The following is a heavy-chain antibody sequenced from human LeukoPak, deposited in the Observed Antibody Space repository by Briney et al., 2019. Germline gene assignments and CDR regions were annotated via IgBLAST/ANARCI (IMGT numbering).Heavy chain of an antibody. CDR2: IYSGGST. Sequence: GGSLRLSCVASGFTVSSNYMSWVRQAPGKGLEWVSVIYSGGSTYYADSVKGRFTISRDNSKNTLYLQMNSLRAEDTAVYYCARGADDSSGYYSFDYWGQGTLVTVSS. D-gene: IGHD3-22*01. J-gene: IGHJ4*02. CDR3: ARGADDSSGYYSFDY. V-gene: IGHV3-53*01. CDR1: GFTVSSNY.